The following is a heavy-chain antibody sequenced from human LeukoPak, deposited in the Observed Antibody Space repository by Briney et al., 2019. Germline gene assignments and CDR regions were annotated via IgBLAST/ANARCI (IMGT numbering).Heavy chain of an antibody. CDR2: IKQDGSEK. Sequence: GGSLRLSCEASGFTFSSYWMNWVCQAPGKGLEWVANIKQDGSEKYFVDSVKGRFTISRDNSKNSLFLQMNSLTAEDTAVYYCARGGLVPYWGQGTLVTVSS. J-gene: IGHJ4*02. D-gene: IGHD2-2*01. V-gene: IGHV3-7*04. CDR3: ARGGLVPY. CDR1: GFTFSSYW.